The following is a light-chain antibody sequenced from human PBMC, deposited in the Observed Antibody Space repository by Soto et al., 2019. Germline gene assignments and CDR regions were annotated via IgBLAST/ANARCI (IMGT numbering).Light chain of an antibody. J-gene: IGKJ4*01. CDR3: QQFSSYPLT. CDR1: QSVNSRY. Sequence: EIVLTQSPATLSLSPGERATLSCRASQSVNSRYLAWYQQKPGQAPRLLIYDASSRATGIPDRFSGGGSGTDFTLTISRLEPEDFAVYYCQQFSSYPLTFGGGTKVDIK. CDR2: DAS. V-gene: IGKV3-20*01.